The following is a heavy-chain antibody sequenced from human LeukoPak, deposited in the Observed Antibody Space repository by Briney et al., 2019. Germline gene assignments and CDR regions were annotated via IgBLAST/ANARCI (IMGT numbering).Heavy chain of an antibody. CDR1: GYTFTDYY. D-gene: IGHD3-22*01. CDR2: INPNSGGT. CDR3: ARIRPRSGYYFYGMDV. Sequence: ASVKVSFKASGYTFTDYYMYWVRRAPGQGLEWMGWINPNSGGTNYAQKFQGRVTMTRDTSISTAYMELSRLRSDDTAVYYCARIRPRSGYYFYGMDVWGQGTTITVSS. V-gene: IGHV1-2*02. J-gene: IGHJ6*02.